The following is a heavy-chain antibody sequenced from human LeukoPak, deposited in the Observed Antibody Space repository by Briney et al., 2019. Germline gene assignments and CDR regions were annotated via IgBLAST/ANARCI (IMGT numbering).Heavy chain of an antibody. D-gene: IGHD5-24*01. Sequence: SETLSLTCTVSGGSISSFYWSWIQQPPGKGLEWIGYISYSGSTNYNPSLKSRVTISVDTSKTQFSLKLSSVTAADTAVYYCAREYSHGYNSRALDNWGQGTLVTVSS. CDR2: ISYSGST. CDR3: AREYSHGYNSRALDN. CDR1: GGSISSFY. J-gene: IGHJ4*02. V-gene: IGHV4-59*01.